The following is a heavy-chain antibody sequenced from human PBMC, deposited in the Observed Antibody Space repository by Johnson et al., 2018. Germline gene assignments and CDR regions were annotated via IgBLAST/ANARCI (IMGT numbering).Heavy chain of an antibody. CDR2: MNPNSGNT. CDR1: GYTFTNYD. V-gene: IGHV1-8*01. Sequence: VQLVESGAEVKKPGASVKVSCKASGYTFTNYDINWVRQATGQGLEWMGWMNPNSGNTGYAQKFQGRVTMTRNTPIGTAYMGLSSLRSEGTAVYYGARGRFSYSGNVWGKGTTVSVSS. CDR3: ARGRFSYSGNV. J-gene: IGHJ6*04. D-gene: IGHD2-15*01.